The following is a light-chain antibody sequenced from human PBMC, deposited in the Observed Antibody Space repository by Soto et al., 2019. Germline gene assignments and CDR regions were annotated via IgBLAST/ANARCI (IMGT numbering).Light chain of an antibody. CDR2: GAS. J-gene: IGKJ1*01. Sequence: EIVMTQSPATLSVSPGERATLSCRASQSVSSNLAWYQQKPGQAPRLLIYGASTRATGIPARFSGSGSGTEFTLTISSLEPEDFAVYYCQQRSNWLWTFGQGTKVEIK. CDR1: QSVSSN. V-gene: IGKV3-15*01. CDR3: QQRSNWLWT.